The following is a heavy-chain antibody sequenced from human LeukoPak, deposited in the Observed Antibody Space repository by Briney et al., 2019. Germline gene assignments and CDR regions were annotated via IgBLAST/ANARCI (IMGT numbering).Heavy chain of an antibody. Sequence: PGGSLRLSCAASGFTFSSYGMHWVRQAPGKGLEWVAVISYDGSNKYYADSVKGRFTISRDNSKNTLYLQMNSLRAEDTAVYYCAKDLSHIVLMVYAPDYWGQGTLVTVSS. CDR3: AKDLSHIVLMVYAPDY. CDR1: GFTFSSYG. V-gene: IGHV3-30*18. J-gene: IGHJ4*02. CDR2: ISYDGSNK. D-gene: IGHD2-8*01.